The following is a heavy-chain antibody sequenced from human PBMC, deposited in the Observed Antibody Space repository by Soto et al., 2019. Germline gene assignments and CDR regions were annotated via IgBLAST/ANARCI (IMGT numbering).Heavy chain of an antibody. CDR2: IYYSGST. V-gene: IGHV4-59*08. Sequence: SETLSLTCTVSGGSVSSYYWSRIRQPPGKGLEWIGYIYYSGSTNYNPSLKSRVTISVDTSKNQFSLKLNSMTAADTAVYYCARHNYGSGSTYFDYWGQGTLVTVSS. CDR3: ARHNYGSGSTYFDY. J-gene: IGHJ4*02. CDR1: GGSVSSYY. D-gene: IGHD3-10*01.